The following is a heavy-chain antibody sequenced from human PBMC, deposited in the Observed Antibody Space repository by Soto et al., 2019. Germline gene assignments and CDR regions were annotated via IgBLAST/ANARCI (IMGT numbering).Heavy chain of an antibody. J-gene: IGHJ6*02. V-gene: IGHV3-43*01. Sequence: GGSLRLSCAASGFTFDDYTMHWVRQAPGKGLGWVSLISWDGGSTYYADSVKGRFTISRDNSKNSLYLQMNSLRTEDTALYYCEKGYYCGMDVWGQGTTVTGSS. CDR1: GFTFDDYT. CDR2: ISWDGGST. CDR3: EKGYYCGMDV.